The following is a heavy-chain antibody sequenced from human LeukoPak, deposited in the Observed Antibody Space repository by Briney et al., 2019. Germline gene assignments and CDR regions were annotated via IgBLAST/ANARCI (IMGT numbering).Heavy chain of an antibody. J-gene: IGHJ6*03. V-gene: IGHV3-23*01. CDR3: AKDDGGSYYIYYYYMDV. Sequence: PGGSLRLSCAASGFTFSSNGMSWVRQAPGKGLEWVSGISGSGGNTYYADSVKGRFTISRDNSKNTLYLQMNSLRAEDTAVYYCAKDDGGSYYIYYYYMDVWGKGTTVTISS. D-gene: IGHD1-26*01. CDR2: ISGSGGNT. CDR1: GFTFSSNG.